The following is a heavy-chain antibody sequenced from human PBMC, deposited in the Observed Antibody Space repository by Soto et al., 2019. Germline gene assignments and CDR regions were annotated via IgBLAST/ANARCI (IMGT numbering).Heavy chain of an antibody. CDR3: ARGALSSGWYYFDY. CDR1: GGSISSGGYY. D-gene: IGHD6-19*01. V-gene: IGHV4-31*03. Sequence: TLSLTCTVSGGSISSGGYYWSWIRQHPGKGLEWIGYIYYSGSTYYNPSLKSRVTISVDTSKNQFSLKLSSVTAADTAVYYCARGALSSGWYYFDYWGQGTLVTVSS. CDR2: IYYSGST. J-gene: IGHJ4*02.